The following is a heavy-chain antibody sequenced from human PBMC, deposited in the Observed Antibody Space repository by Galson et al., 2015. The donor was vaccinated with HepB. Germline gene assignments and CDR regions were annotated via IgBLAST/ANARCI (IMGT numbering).Heavy chain of an antibody. CDR3: ARDAYGSGNNPDGMDV. D-gene: IGHD3-10*01. Sequence: SLRLSCAASGFTFSSYSMNWVRQAPGKGLEWVSSISSSSSYIYYADSVKGRFTISRDNAKNSLYLQMNSLRAEDTAVYYCARDAYGSGNNPDGMDVWGQGTTVTVSS. CDR1: GFTFSSYS. V-gene: IGHV3-21*01. J-gene: IGHJ6*02. CDR2: ISSSSSYI.